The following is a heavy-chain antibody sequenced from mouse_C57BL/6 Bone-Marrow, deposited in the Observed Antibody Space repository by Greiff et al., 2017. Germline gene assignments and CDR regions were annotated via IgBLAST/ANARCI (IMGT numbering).Heavy chain of an antibody. D-gene: IGHD1-1*01. CDR3: ACWGYGSIDPFAY. CDR2: INPYNGGT. CDR1: GYTFTDYY. Sequence: EVQLQQSGPVLVKPGASVTMSCKASGYTFTDYYMNWVKQTHGKSLEWIGVINPYNGGTSYNQKFKGKATLTVDKSSSTAYMELNSLTSEDSAVYYGACWGYGSIDPFAYWGQGTLVTVSA. J-gene: IGHJ3*01. V-gene: IGHV1-19*01.